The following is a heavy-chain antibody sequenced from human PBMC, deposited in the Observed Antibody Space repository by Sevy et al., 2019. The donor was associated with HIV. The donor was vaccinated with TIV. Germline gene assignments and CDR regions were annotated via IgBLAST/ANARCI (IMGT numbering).Heavy chain of an antibody. CDR1: GFTFSSYW. Sequence: GGSLRLSCAASGFTFSSYWMSWVRQAPGKWLGWVANIKQDGSEKYYVDSVKGRFTISRDNAKNSLYLQMNSLRAEDTAVYYCARVKRGAHFDYWGQGTLVTVSS. CDR3: ARVKRGAHFDY. V-gene: IGHV3-7*04. D-gene: IGHD1-26*01. CDR2: IKQDGSEK. J-gene: IGHJ4*02.